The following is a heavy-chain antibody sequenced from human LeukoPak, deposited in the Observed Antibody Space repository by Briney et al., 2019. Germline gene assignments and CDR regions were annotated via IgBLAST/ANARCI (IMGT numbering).Heavy chain of an antibody. CDR1: GGTFSSYA. D-gene: IGHD3-3*01. V-gene: IGHV1-18*01. CDR3: ARASYYDFWSGYYYFDY. J-gene: IGHJ4*02. Sequence: GSSVTVSCKASGGTFSSYAISWVRQAPGQGLEWMGWISAYNGNTNYAQKLQGRVTMTTDTSTSTAYMELRSLRSDDTAVYYCARASYYDFWSGYYYFDYWGQGTLVTVSS. CDR2: ISAYNGNT.